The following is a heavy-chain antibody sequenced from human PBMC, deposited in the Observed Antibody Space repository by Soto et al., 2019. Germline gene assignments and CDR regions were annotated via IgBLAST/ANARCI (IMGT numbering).Heavy chain of an antibody. CDR2: ISSSSSTI. Sequence: SLRLSCAASGFTFSSYSMNWVRQAPGKGLEWVSYISSSSSTIYYADSVKGRFTISRDSAKNSLYLQMNSLRDEDTAVYYCANGGYYLRWFDPWGQGTLVPVSS. CDR3: ANGGYYLRWFDP. D-gene: IGHD1-26*01. CDR1: GFTFSSYS. V-gene: IGHV3-48*02. J-gene: IGHJ5*02.